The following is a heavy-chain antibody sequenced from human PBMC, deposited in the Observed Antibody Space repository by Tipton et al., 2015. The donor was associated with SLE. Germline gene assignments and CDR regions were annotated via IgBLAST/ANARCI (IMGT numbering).Heavy chain of an antibody. CDR1: GGSISSYY. D-gene: IGHD6-19*01. CDR3: ASDGLGASEFFQH. V-gene: IGHV4-59*01. CDR2: IYYSGLT. J-gene: IGHJ1*01. Sequence: LRLSCTVSGGSISSYYWSWIRQPPGKGLEWIGYIYYSGLTNYNPSLKSRVTISVDTSKNQFSLKLSSVTAAGTAVYYCASDGLGASEFFQHWGQGPLVPVSS.